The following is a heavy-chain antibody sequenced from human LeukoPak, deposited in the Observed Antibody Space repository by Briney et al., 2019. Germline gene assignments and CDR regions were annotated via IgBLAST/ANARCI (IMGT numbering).Heavy chain of an antibody. J-gene: IGHJ6*03. Sequence: ASVKVSCKVSGYTLTELSMHCVRQAPGKGLEWMGGFNPEDGEAIYAQKLQGRVTMTTDTSTSTAYMELRSLRSEDTAVYYCASLVLGWAQGYYYYYMDVWGKGTTVTISS. CDR3: ASLVLGWAQGYYYYYMDV. CDR2: FNPEDGEA. V-gene: IGHV1-24*01. D-gene: IGHD2-15*01. CDR1: GYTLTELS.